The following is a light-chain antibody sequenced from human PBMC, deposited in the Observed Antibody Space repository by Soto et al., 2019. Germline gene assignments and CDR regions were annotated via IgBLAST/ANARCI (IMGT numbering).Light chain of an antibody. V-gene: IGKV3-15*01. CDR3: LQHNNWPRT. J-gene: IGKJ1*01. CDR1: QSISSN. Sequence: IVMTQSPVTLFVSPGERATLSCRASQSISSNLAWYQHKPGQAPRLLIFGASTRATDVPARFSGSGSGTEFTLTISSLQSEDFAVYYCLQHNNWPRTFGQGTKV. CDR2: GAS.